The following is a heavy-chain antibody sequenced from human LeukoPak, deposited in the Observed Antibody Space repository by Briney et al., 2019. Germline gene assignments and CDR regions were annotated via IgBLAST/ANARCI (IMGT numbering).Heavy chain of an antibody. CDR1: GFTFSSYA. J-gene: IGHJ6*02. D-gene: IGHD3-22*01. V-gene: IGHV3-30-3*01. CDR3: ARDFNGSGYYYLYYYYGMDV. Sequence: PGGSLRLSCAASGFTFSSYAMHWVRQAPGKGLEWVAAISYDGSNKYYADSVKGRFTISRDNSKNTLYLQMNSLRAEDTAVYYCARDFNGSGYYYLYYYYGMDVWGQGTTVTVSS. CDR2: ISYDGSNK.